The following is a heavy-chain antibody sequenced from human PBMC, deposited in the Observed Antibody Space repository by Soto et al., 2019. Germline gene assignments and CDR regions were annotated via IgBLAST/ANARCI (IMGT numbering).Heavy chain of an antibody. CDR2: IYHRGSP. CDR1: GGSMRSGDYY. V-gene: IGHV4-30-4*01. Sequence: SETLSLTCTVSGGSMRSGDYYWSWIRQPPGKGLEWIGNIYHRGSPNYDPSLKSRVSISVDTSKNQFSLKLTSVTAADTAVYYCARMDFVVVPATIRDWGQGTQVTVPS. D-gene: IGHD2-2*02. J-gene: IGHJ4*02. CDR3: ARMDFVVVPATIRD.